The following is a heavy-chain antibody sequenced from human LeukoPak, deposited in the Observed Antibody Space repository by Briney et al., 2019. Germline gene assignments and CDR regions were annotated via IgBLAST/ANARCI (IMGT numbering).Heavy chain of an antibody. V-gene: IGHV3-30*03. Sequence: GGSLRLSYAASGFTFSSYGMHWVRQAPGKGLEWVAVISYDGSNKYYADSVKGRFTISRDNSKNTLYLQMGSLRAEDMAVYYCARSGSYSLSAFDIWGQGTMVTVSS. CDR3: ARSGSYSLSAFDI. J-gene: IGHJ3*02. D-gene: IGHD1-26*01. CDR2: ISYDGSNK. CDR1: GFTFSSYG.